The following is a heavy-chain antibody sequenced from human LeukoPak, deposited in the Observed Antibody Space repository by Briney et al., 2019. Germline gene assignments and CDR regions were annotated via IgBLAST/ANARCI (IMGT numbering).Heavy chain of an antibody. CDR3: AKDYKSGYVPGAFDS. Sequence: PGGSLRLSCAASGFTFSSYAMSWVRQAPGKGLEWVSAISGSGGSTYYADSVKGRFTISRDNSKNTLYLQMNSLRAEDTAVYYCAKDYKSGYVPGAFDSWGQARKVTVSS. J-gene: IGHJ3*02. CDR2: ISGSGGST. V-gene: IGHV3-23*01. D-gene: IGHD5-12*01. CDR1: GFTFSSYA.